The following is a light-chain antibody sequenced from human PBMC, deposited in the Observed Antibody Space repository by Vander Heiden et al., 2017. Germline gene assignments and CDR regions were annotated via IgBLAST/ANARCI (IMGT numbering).Light chain of an antibody. CDR1: SLRSYY. CDR3: NSRDSSGNHLV. CDR2: GKN. J-gene: IGLJ3*02. Sequence: SSELTQDLAVSVALGQTVRITCHGDSLRSYYASWYPQKPGQAPVLVIYGKNNRPSGIPDRFSGSSSGNTASLTITGAQAEDEADYYCNSRDSSGNHLVFGGGTKLTVL. V-gene: IGLV3-19*01.